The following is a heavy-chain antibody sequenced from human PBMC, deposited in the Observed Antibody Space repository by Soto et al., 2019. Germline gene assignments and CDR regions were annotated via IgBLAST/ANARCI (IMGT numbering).Heavy chain of an antibody. V-gene: IGHV3-33*01. CDR3: VRLNYDFWSGNRHIYDGMDV. J-gene: IGHJ6*02. CDR2: IWYDGSNK. CDR1: GFTFSSYG. Sequence: GGSLRLSCAASGFTFSSYGMHWVRQAPGKGLEWVAVIWYDGSNKYYADSVKGRFTISRDNSKNTVYLQMNSLRAEDTAVYYCVRLNYDFWSGNRHIYDGMDVWGPGTTVTVSS. D-gene: IGHD3-3*01.